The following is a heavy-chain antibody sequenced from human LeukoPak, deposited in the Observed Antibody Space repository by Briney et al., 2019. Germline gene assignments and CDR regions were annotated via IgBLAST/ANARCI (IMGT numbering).Heavy chain of an antibody. CDR3: ARVIFRGDSNWFDP. V-gene: IGHV4-34*01. J-gene: IGHJ5*02. Sequence: SETLSLTCAVYGGSFSGYYWSWIRQPPGKGLEWIGEINHSGSTNYNPSLKSRVTISVDTSKNQFSLKLSSVTAADTAVYYCARVIFRGDSNWFDPWGQGTLVTVTS. CDR1: GGSFSGYY. D-gene: IGHD2-21*02. CDR2: INHSGST.